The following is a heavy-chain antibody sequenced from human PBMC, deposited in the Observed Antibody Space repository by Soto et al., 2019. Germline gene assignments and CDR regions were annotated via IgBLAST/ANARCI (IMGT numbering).Heavy chain of an antibody. CDR3: ATSIAVAGGGNWFDP. J-gene: IGHJ5*02. CDR1: GYTLTELS. CDR2: FDPEDGET. Sequence: WASVKVSCKVSGYTLTELSMHWVRQAPGKGLEWMGGFDPEDGETIYAQKFQGRVTMTEDTSTDTAYMELSSLRSEDTAVYYCATSIAVAGGGNWFDPWGQGTLVTVSS. V-gene: IGHV1-24*01. D-gene: IGHD6-19*01.